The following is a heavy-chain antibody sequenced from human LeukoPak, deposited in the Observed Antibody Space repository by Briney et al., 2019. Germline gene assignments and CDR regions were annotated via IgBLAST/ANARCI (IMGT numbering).Heavy chain of an antibody. Sequence: PSETLSLTCTVSGGSVSSHYWSWIRQPPGKGLEWIGYIYHSGSTYYNPSLKSRVTISVDRSKNQFSLKLSSVTAADTAVYYCARQSSGSYSHFDYWGQGTLVTVSS. CDR3: ARQSSGSYSHFDY. J-gene: IGHJ4*02. V-gene: IGHV4-59*08. CDR2: IYHSGST. D-gene: IGHD1-26*01. CDR1: GGSVSSHY.